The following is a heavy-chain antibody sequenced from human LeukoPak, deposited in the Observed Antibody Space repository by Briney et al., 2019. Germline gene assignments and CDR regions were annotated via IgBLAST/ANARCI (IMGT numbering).Heavy chain of an antibody. CDR2: IKEDGGQT. CDR3: ATGGPMGSS. CDR1: GLTFSRSW. Sequence: PGGSLRLSCAASGLTFSRSWMHWVRQTPGKGLEWVAAIKEDGGQTDYVASVRGRFTISRDNARNSLYLQMNYLRADDTAVYYCATGGPMGSSWGQGTLVIVCS. D-gene: IGHD3-10*01. J-gene: IGHJ4*02. V-gene: IGHV3-7*01.